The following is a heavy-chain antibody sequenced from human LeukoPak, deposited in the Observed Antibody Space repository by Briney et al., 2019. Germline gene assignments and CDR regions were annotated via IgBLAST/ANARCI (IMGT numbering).Heavy chain of an antibody. D-gene: IGHD4-17*01. CDR1: GGSISSGDYY. V-gene: IGHV4-30-4*01. CDR2: IYYSGST. J-gene: IGHJ5*02. CDR3: AREALRPSRWFDP. Sequence: SETLSLTCTVSGGSISSGDYYWSWIRQPPGKGLEWIGYIYYSGSTYYDPSLKSRVTISVDTSNNQFSLKLSSVTAADTAVYYCAREALRPSRWFDPWGQGTLVTVSS.